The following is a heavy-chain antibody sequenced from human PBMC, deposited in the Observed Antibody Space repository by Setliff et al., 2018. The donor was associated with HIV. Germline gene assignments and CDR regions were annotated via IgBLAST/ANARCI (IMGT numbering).Heavy chain of an antibody. J-gene: IGHJ6*02. CDR1: AWSLSGYF. CDR2: INYAGVA. V-gene: IGHV4-34*01. D-gene: IGHD2-21*02. Sequence: SETLSLTCGVDAWSLSGYFWVWVRQSPGRGLEWIGEINYAGVANYSPSLKSRVTMSIDTSKNQFSLKLSSVTAADTGIYFCARGGAVTVLGIPSYYSFYGLDKWGQGTTVTVSS. CDR3: ARGGAVTVLGIPSYYSFYGLDK.